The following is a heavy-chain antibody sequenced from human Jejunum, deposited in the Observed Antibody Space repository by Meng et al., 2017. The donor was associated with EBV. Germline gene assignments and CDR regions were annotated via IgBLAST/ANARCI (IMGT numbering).Heavy chain of an antibody. D-gene: IGHD3-3*01. J-gene: IGHJ4*02. CDR3: ARSGAIIGVQGAPDY. CDR2: INQVGST. CDR1: GGSFGGYF. V-gene: IGHV4-34*01. Sequence: VQPQQAGAGLLKPSETLSLTCAVSGGSFGGYFWTWIRQAPGKGLEWIGEINQVGSTNYNPSLKSRVTISVDTSNIQFSLKVTSVTAADTAVYYCARSGAIIGVQGAPDYWGQGTLVTVSS.